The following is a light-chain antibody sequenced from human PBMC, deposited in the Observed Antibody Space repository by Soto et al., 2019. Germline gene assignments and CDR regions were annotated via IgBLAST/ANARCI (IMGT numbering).Light chain of an antibody. J-gene: IGKJ2*01. CDR2: DAS. V-gene: IGKV1-33*01. CDR1: QDISND. Sequence: DIQMTQSPSSLSASVGDRVTITCQASQDISNDLYWYQQKPGKAPKLLIYDASNLETGVPSRFSGSGSGTDFTFTISSLQPEDIATYYCQQYDNLPYTFGQGPKLEI. CDR3: QQYDNLPYT.